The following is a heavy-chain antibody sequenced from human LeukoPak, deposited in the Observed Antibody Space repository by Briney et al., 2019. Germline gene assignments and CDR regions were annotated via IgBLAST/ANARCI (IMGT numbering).Heavy chain of an antibody. CDR3: ARDQDGYLDY. CDR1: GYSISSGYY. CDR2: IYHSGST. V-gene: IGHV4-38-2*02. Sequence: PSETLSLTCTVSGYSISSGYYWGWIRQPPGKGLEWIGSIYHSGSTYYNPSLKSRVTISVDTSKNQFSLKLSFVTAADTAVYYCARDQDGYLDYWGQGTLVTASS. D-gene: IGHD5-24*01. J-gene: IGHJ4*02.